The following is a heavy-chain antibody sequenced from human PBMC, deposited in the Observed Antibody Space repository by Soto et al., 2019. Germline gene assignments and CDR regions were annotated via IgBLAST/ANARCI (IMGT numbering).Heavy chain of an antibody. Sequence: VKVSCKASGGTFSSYAISWVRQAPGQGLEWMGGIIPIFGTANYAQKFQGRVTITADESTSTAYMELSSLRSEDTAVYYCARSDIAARPEYYFDYWGQGTLVTVSS. CDR1: GGTFSSYA. J-gene: IGHJ4*02. D-gene: IGHD6-6*01. CDR3: ARSDIAARPEYYFDY. V-gene: IGHV1-69*13. CDR2: IIPIFGTA.